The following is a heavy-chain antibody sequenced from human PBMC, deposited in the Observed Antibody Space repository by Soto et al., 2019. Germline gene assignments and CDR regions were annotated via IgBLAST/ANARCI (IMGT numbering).Heavy chain of an antibody. V-gene: IGHV1-18*04. Sequence: ASVKVSCKASGYTFTSYGISWVRQAPGRGLEWMGWISAYNGNTNYAQKLQGRVTMTTDTSTSTAYMELRSLRSDDTAVYYCARVRDFWSGYRNDYWGQGTLVTVSS. J-gene: IGHJ4*02. CDR1: GYTFTSYG. CDR3: ARVRDFWSGYRNDY. D-gene: IGHD3-3*01. CDR2: ISAYNGNT.